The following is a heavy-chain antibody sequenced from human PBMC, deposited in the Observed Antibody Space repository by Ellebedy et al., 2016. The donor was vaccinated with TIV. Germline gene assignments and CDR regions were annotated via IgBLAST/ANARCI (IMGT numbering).Heavy chain of an antibody. CDR2: IKQDGSDK. CDR3: ARGRY. Sequence: GGSLRLXXAASGFTFSSYSMNWVRQAPGKGLEWVANIKQDGSDKYYVDSVKGRFTISRDNAKNSLSLQMNSLRAEDTAVYYCARGRYWGQGTLVTVSS. J-gene: IGHJ4*02. V-gene: IGHV3-7*01. CDR1: GFTFSSYS.